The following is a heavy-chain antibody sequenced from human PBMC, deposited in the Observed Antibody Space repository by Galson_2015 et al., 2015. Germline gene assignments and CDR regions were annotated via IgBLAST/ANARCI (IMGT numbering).Heavy chain of an antibody. CDR3: AKDGYSDGYSFDS. V-gene: IGHV3-23*01. CDR1: GFTFSSYY. CDR2: ISTSGDST. D-gene: IGHD5-18*01. Sequence: SLRLSCAASGFTFSSYYMSWVRRAPGKGLEWVSAISTSGDSTYYADSVRGRLTISRDNSKKTLCLQMNSLRAEDTAIYYCAKDGYSDGYSFDSWGQGTLVTVSS. J-gene: IGHJ4*02.